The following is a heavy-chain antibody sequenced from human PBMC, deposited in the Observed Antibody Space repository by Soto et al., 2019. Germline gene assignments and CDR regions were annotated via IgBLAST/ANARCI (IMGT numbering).Heavy chain of an antibody. CDR3: ATISRARIAVAGTLSFDY. D-gene: IGHD6-19*01. CDR2: ISGSGGST. Sequence: EVQLLESGGGLVQPGGSLRLSCAASGFTFSSYAMSWVRQAPGKGLEWVSAISGSGGSTYYADSVKGRFTISRDKSKNTLYLQMNSLRAEDTAVYYYATISRARIAVAGTLSFDYWGQGTLVTVSS. V-gene: IGHV3-23*01. J-gene: IGHJ4*02. CDR1: GFTFSSYA.